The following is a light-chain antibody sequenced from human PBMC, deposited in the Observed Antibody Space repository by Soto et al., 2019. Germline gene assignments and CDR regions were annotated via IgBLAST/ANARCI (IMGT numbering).Light chain of an antibody. CDR3: QSYDSSLSGYV. J-gene: IGLJ1*01. Sequence: QSVLTQPASVSGAPGQRVIISCTGSSSNIGAGYGVHWYQQLPGRVPKLLIYGNTNRPSGVPDRFSGSKSDTSGSLAITGLEAEDEADYYCQSYDSSLSGYVFGTGTKVTVL. CDR2: GNT. CDR1: SSNIGAGYG. V-gene: IGLV1-40*01.